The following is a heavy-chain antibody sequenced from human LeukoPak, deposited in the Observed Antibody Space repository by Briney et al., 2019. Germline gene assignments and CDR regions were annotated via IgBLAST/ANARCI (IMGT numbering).Heavy chain of an antibody. Sequence: GGSLRLSCAASGFTFSSYAMSWVRQAPGKGLEWVSAISGSGGSTYYADSVKGRFTISRDNSKNTLYLQMNSLRAEDTAVYYCVRYSSGSKFDYWGQGILVIVSS. CDR2: ISGSGGST. D-gene: IGHD3-10*01. CDR1: GFTFSSYA. V-gene: IGHV3-23*01. CDR3: VRYSSGSKFDY. J-gene: IGHJ4*02.